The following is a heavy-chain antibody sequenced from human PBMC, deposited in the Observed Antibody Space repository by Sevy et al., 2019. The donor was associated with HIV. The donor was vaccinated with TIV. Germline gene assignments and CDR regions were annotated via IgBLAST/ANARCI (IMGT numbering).Heavy chain of an antibody. CDR3: ARKYDSSGYFDY. D-gene: IGHD3-22*01. V-gene: IGHV3-23*01. CDR2: ISGSGGSGTKT. Sequence: GGSLRLSCAVSGFTFSNYAMNWVRQAPGKGLEWVSGISGSGGSGTKTNYADSVKGRFTISRDDSKNSLYLQLNSLRADDTAIYYCARKYDSSGYFDYWGQGTLVTVSS. CDR1: GFTFSNYA. J-gene: IGHJ4*02.